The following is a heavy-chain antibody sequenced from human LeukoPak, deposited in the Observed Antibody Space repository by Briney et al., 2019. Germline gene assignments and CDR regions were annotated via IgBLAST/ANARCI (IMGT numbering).Heavy chain of an antibody. CDR3: ARGGCSGGSCYSSYYYYYGMDV. CDR2: INPNSGGT. V-gene: IGHV1-2*02. J-gene: IGHJ6*02. CDR1: GYTFTGYY. Sequence: ASVKVSCKASGYTFTGYYMHWVRQAPGQGLEWMGWINPNSGGTNYAQKFQDRVTMTRDTSISTAYMELSRLRSEDTAVYYCARGGCSGGSCYSSYYYYYGMDVWGQGTTVTVSS. D-gene: IGHD2-15*01.